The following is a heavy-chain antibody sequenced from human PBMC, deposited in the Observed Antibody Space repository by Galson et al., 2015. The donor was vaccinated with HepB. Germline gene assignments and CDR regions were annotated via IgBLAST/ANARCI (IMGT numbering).Heavy chain of an antibody. CDR3: ARGWGGEGITGTQQLRY. CDR2: IIPIFGTA. V-gene: IGHV1-69*13. Sequence: SVKVSCKASGGTFSSYAISWVRQAPGQGLEWMGGIIPIFGTANYAQKFQGRVTITADESTSTAYMELSSLRSEDTAVYYCARGWGGEGITGTQQLRYWGQGTLVTVSS. J-gene: IGHJ4*02. CDR1: GGTFSSYA. D-gene: IGHD1-20*01.